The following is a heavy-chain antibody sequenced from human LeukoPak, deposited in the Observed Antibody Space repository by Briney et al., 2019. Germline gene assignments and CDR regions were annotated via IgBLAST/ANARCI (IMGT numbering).Heavy chain of an antibody. Sequence: PGGSLRLSCEASGFTFRNYAMSWVRQAPGKGLEWVSSIFGTTGTTYYADSVKGRVTISRDNSRNMVYLQMNSLRAEDTAVYYCAKDRTFHSDFSAYYFSPPLQQYWGRGTLVTVSS. CDR3: AKDRTFHSDFSAYYFSPPLQQY. V-gene: IGHV3-23*01. CDR1: GFTFRNYA. J-gene: IGHJ4*02. D-gene: IGHD3-22*01. CDR2: IFGTTGTT.